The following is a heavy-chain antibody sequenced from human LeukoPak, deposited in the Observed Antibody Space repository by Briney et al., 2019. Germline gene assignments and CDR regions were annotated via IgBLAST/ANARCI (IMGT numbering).Heavy chain of an antibody. Sequence: ASVKVSCKASGYTFTSYYMHWVRQAPGQEPEWMGIINPSGGSTSYAQKFQGRVTMTRDTSTSTVYMELSSLRSEDTAVYYCARDGVLRFLEWLSPTYYYYMDVWGKGTTVTVSS. CDR2: INPSGGST. CDR3: ARDGVLRFLEWLSPTYYYYMDV. V-gene: IGHV1-46*01. D-gene: IGHD3-3*01. J-gene: IGHJ6*03. CDR1: GYTFTSYY.